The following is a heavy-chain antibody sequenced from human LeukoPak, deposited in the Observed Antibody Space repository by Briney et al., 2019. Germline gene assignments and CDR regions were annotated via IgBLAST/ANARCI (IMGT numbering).Heavy chain of an antibody. V-gene: IGHV1-46*01. D-gene: IGHD3-22*01. CDR2: INPSGGST. Sequence: ASVKVSCKASGYTFTSYGISCVRQAPGQGLEWMGIINPSGGSTSYAQKFQGRVTMTRDMSTSTVYMELSSLRSEDTAVYYCARPSYDSSDYEYFQHWGQGTLVTVSS. CDR1: GYTFTSYG. J-gene: IGHJ1*01. CDR3: ARPSYDSSDYEYFQH.